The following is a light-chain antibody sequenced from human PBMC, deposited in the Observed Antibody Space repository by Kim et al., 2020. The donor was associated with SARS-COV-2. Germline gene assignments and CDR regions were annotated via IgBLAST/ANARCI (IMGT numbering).Light chain of an antibody. CDR2: AAS. CDR3: QQANSFPLS. V-gene: IGKV1D-12*01. CDR1: QCISDW. J-gene: IGKJ4*01. Sequence: ASVGDRVTISCRASQCISDWLAWYQQKPGQAPNLLIYAASNLQSGVPSMCSGSGSGTDFTLTIASLQPDDFATYYCQQANSFPLSFGGGTKVDIK.